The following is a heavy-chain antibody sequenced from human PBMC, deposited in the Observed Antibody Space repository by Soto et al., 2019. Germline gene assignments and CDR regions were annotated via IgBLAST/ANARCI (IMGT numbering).Heavy chain of an antibody. D-gene: IGHD6-6*01. CDR3: ASLVYSGSLGAFDI. V-gene: IGHV3-21*01. Sequence: ALRLSCAASGFTFSSYSMNWVRQAPGKGLEWVSSISSSSSYIYYADSVKGRFTISRDNAKNSLYLQMNSLRAEDTAVYYCASLVYSGSLGAFDIWGQGTMVTVSS. CDR1: GFTFSSYS. J-gene: IGHJ3*02. CDR2: ISSSSSYI.